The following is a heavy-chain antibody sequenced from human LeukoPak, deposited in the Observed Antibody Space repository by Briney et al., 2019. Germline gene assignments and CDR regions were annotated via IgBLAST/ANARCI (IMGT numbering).Heavy chain of an antibody. CDR3: AREVEFCGGDCLAFDI. J-gene: IGHJ3*02. V-gene: IGHV5-51*01. Sequence: PGESLKISCKGYGYSFTSYWIAWVRQMTGKGLEWMGIIYPGDSYTRNSPSFQGQGTISADKSISSAYLQWSSLKASDTAMYYCAREVEFCGGDCLAFDIWGQGTMVTVSS. CDR1: GYSFTSYW. D-gene: IGHD2-21*02. CDR2: IYPGDSYT.